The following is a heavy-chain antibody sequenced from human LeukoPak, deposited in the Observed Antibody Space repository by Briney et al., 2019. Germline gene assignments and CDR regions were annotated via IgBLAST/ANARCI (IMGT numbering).Heavy chain of an antibody. CDR1: GGSISSGGYY. CDR3: ARLRQPGLKKTYYYDSSGYFNFDY. Sequence: SLSLTCTVSGGSISSGGYYWSWIRQHPGKGLEWIGYIYYSGSIYYNPSLKSRVTISVDTSKNQFSLKLSPVTAADTAVYYCARLRQPGLKKTYYYDSSGYFNFDYWGQGTLVTVSS. D-gene: IGHD3-22*01. V-gene: IGHV4-31*03. CDR2: IYYSGSI. J-gene: IGHJ4*02.